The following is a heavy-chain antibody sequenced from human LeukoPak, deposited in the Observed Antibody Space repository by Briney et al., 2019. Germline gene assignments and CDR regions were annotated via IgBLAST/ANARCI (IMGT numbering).Heavy chain of an antibody. J-gene: IGHJ4*02. D-gene: IGHD3-10*01. Sequence: SQTLSLTCTVSGDSISNGAYHWSWIRQPAGKPLEWIGRIYTTGSTNYNPSLKSRVTISVDTSKNQFSLKLSSVTAADTAVYYCARDPGTWSDYWGQGTLVTVSS. CDR1: GDSISNGAYH. V-gene: IGHV4-61*02. CDR3: ARDPGTWSDY. CDR2: IYTTGST.